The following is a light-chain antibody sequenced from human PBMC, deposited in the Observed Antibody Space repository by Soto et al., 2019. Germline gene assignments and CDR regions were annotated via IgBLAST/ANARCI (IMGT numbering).Light chain of an antibody. Sequence: EIVLTQSPAPLSLSPGERATLSCRAGQSVSSYLAWYQQKPGQAPRILIYDASNRATGIPARFSGSESGTDFTLTISSLEPEDFAVYYCQQRSNWITFGQGTRLEIK. CDR2: DAS. CDR1: QSVSSY. CDR3: QQRSNWIT. J-gene: IGKJ5*01. V-gene: IGKV3-11*01.